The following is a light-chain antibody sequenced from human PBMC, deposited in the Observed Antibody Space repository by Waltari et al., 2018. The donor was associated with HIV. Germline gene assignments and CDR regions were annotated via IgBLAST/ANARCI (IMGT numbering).Light chain of an antibody. CDR2: WAS. CDR3: QQYYSTPYT. CDR1: QSVLYSSNNKNY. J-gene: IGKJ2*01. Sequence: IVMTQSPDSLAVLLAERATLKRTSSQSVLYSSNNKNYLAWYQQKPGQPPKLLIYWASTRESGVPDRFSGSGSGTDFTLTISSLQAEDVAVYYCQQYYSTPYTFGQGTKLEIK. V-gene: IGKV4-1*01.